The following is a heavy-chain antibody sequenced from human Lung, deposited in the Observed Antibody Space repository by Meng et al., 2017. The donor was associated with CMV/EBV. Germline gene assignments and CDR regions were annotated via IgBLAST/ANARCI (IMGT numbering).Heavy chain of an antibody. CDR1: GFMFSDYS. CDR2: ISNGGAYI. V-gene: IGHV3-21*01. D-gene: IGHD5/OR15-5a*01. Sequence: SCAASGFMFSDYSMNWVRQAPGKGLEWVSSISNGGAYIYYADSVKGRFTISRDNAQNSLYLQMNSLRAEDTAVYYCARDVSPRSSVYFAIYYFYALDVWGQGTTVTVSS. CDR3: ARDVSPRSSVYFAIYYFYALDV. J-gene: IGHJ6*02.